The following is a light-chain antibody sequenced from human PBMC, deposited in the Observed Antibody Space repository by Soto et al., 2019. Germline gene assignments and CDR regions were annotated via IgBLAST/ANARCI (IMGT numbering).Light chain of an antibody. Sequence: EIVLTQSPGTLSLSPGERATLSCRASHSVSSSYLAWYQQKPGQAPRRLIYGASSRATGIPDRFSGSGSGTDLTLTISRLEREDFAVYYCQQYGSSTPITFGQGTRLEIK. CDR2: GAS. J-gene: IGKJ5*01. CDR1: HSVSSSY. CDR3: QQYGSSTPIT. V-gene: IGKV3-20*01.